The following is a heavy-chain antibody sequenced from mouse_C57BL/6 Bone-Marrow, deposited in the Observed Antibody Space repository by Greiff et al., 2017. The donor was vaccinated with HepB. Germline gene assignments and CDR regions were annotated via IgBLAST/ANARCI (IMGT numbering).Heavy chain of an antibody. CDR2: IWSGGST. V-gene: IGHV2-2*01. D-gene: IGHD1-1*01. CDR1: GFSLTSYG. CDR3: ARTYYYGFDY. Sequence: QVQLQQSGPGLVQPSQSLSITCTVSGFSLTSYGVHWVRQSPGKGLEWLGVIWSGGSTDYNAAFISRLSISKDNSKSQVFFKMNSLQADDTAIYHCARTYYYGFDYWGQGTTLTVSS. J-gene: IGHJ2*01.